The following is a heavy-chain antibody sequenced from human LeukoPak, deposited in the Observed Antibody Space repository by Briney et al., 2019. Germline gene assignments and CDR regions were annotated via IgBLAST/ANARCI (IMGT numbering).Heavy chain of an antibody. J-gene: IGHJ6*03. D-gene: IGHD1-1*01. CDR3: ARRGTTTVYYYYYYMDV. CDR2: IFYTGST. V-gene: IGHV4-59*12. CDR1: GGSISSYY. Sequence: SETLSLTCTVSGGSISSYYWSWIRQPPGKGLEWIGYIFYTGSTNYNPSLKSRVTISVDTSKNQFSLKLSSVTAADTAVYYCARRGTTTVYYYYYYMDVWGKGTTVTISS.